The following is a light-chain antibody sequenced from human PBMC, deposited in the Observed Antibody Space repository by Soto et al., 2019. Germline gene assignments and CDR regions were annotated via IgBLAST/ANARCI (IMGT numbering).Light chain of an antibody. J-gene: IGKJ2*01. V-gene: IGKV3-20*01. Sequence: EIVLTQSPGTLCLSPGQRATLSCRASQTVSRSYLAWYQQTPCQAPRLLIYDASRRATGIPDRFSGSGSGTDFTLTISSLEPEDSAVYYCQQSVESPYTFGPGTKLEI. CDR2: DAS. CDR3: QQSVESPYT. CDR1: QTVSRSY.